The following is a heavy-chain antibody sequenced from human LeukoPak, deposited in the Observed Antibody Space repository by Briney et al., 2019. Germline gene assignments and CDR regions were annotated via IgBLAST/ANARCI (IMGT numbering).Heavy chain of an antibody. CDR1: GYTLTELS. Sequence: ASVKVSCKVSGYTLTELSMHWVRQAPGKGLEWMGGFDPEDGETIYAQKFQGRVTMTEDTSTDTAYMELSRLRSEDTAVYYCATAQTTVTTTNFFDYWGQGTLVTVSS. CDR2: FDPEDGET. CDR3: ATAQTTVTTTNFFDY. J-gene: IGHJ4*02. D-gene: IGHD4-17*01. V-gene: IGHV1-24*01.